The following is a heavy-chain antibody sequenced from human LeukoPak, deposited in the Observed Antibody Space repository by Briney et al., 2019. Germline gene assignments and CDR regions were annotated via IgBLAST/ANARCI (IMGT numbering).Heavy chain of an antibody. CDR3: ARVIVYYDSSGYYGNWHFDL. Sequence: NPSETLSLTCTVSGGSISSYYWSWIRQPPGKGLEWIGYIYYSGSTNYNPSLKSRVTISVDTSKNQFSLKLSSVTAADTAVYYCARVIVYYDSSGYYGNWHFDLWGRGTLVTVSS. V-gene: IGHV4-59*01. CDR1: GGSISSYY. CDR2: IYYSGST. D-gene: IGHD3-22*01. J-gene: IGHJ2*01.